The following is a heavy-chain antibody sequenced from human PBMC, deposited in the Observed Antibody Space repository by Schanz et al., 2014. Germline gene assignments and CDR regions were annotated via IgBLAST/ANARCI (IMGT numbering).Heavy chain of an antibody. CDR2: ISYDGRNK. D-gene: IGHD2-21*01. CDR1: GFTFSSYA. V-gene: IGHV3-30-3*01. Sequence: QVQLVESGGAVVQPGRSLRLSCAASGFTFSSYALHWVRQAPGKGLEWVAVISYDGRNKYYADAVKGRFTISRDNSKNTLYLQMNSLRAEDTAVYYCARDLEGYDGGGGGFDPWGQGTLVTVSS. J-gene: IGHJ5*02. CDR3: ARDLEGYDGGGGGFDP.